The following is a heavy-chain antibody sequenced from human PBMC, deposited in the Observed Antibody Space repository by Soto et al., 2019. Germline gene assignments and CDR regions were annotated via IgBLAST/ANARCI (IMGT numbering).Heavy chain of an antibody. CDR1: GFIFSNSN. V-gene: IGHV3-48*01. CDR2: ISSSSNTI. J-gene: IGHJ4*02. CDR3: ARPSCGGDCYSPVY. Sequence: EVQLVESGGGLVQPGGSLRLSCAASGFIFSNSNMHWVRQAPGEGLEWVSYISSSSNTIYYADSVKGRFTISRDNAKNSLYLQTTSLRADATAVYYCARPSCGGDCYSPVYWGQGTLVTVSS. D-gene: IGHD2-21*02.